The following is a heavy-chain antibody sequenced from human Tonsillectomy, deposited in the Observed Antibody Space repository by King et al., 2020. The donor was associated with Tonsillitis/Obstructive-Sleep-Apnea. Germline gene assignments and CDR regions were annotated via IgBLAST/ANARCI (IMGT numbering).Heavy chain of an antibody. D-gene: IGHD3-22*01. CDR3: ASDGVGGMIDL. V-gene: IGHV3-7*03. J-gene: IGHJ1*01. CDR2: IKQDGSEK. Sequence: VQLVQSGGGLVQPGGSLRLSCAVSGFTFSSYWMSWVRQAPGKGLEWVANIKQDGSEKYYVDSVKGRFTISRDNAKNSLYLQMSSLRAEDTAVYYCASDGVGGMIDLWGQGTLVTVSS. CDR1: GFTFSSYW.